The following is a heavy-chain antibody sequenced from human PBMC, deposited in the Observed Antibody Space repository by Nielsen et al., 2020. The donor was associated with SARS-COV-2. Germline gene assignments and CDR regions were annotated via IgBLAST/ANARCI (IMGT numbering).Heavy chain of an antibody. Sequence: GESLKISCVASGFTFSGSAMHWVRQASGKGLEWLGRIRSYANEYATAYAASVEGRFTGSRDDSKNTAYLQMNSVKSEDTAVYYCSSPPVAFWGQGTLVTVSS. D-gene: IGHD4-23*01. CDR3: SSPPVAF. CDR2: IRSYANEYAT. J-gene: IGHJ1*01. V-gene: IGHV3-73*01. CDR1: GFTFSGSA.